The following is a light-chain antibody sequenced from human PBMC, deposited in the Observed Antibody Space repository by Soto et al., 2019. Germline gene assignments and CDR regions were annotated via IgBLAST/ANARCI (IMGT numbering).Light chain of an antibody. CDR1: QSVNSDY. Sequence: EIVLTQSPGTLSLFPGERATLSCRATQSVNSDYLAWYQQKPGQAPRLLIYIASRRATGIPDRFSGSGSGTDFTLTINRLEPEDFAVYYCQQYGTSPWTFGQGTRLAIK. CDR2: IAS. J-gene: IGKJ1*01. V-gene: IGKV3-20*01. CDR3: QQYGTSPWT.